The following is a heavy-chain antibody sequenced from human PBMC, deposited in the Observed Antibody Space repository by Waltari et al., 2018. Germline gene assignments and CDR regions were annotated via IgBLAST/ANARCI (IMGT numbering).Heavy chain of an antibody. CDR2: IIPIFGTA. D-gene: IGHD3-22*01. CDR1: GGTFSSYA. CDR3: ASYYYDSSGYYYVGVDY. V-gene: IGHV1-69*01. J-gene: IGHJ4*02. Sequence: QVQLVQSGAEVKKPGSSVKVSCKASGGTFSSYAISWVRQAPGQGLEWMGGIIPIFGTANYAQKFKGRVTITADESTSTAYMELSSLRSEDTAVYYCASYYYDSSGYYYVGVDYWGQGTLVTVSS.